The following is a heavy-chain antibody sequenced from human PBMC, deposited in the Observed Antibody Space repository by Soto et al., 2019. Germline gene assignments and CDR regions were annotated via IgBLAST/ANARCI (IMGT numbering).Heavy chain of an antibody. D-gene: IGHD6-6*01. J-gene: IGHJ4*02. CDR2: IYYSGST. V-gene: IGHV4-59*08. CDR1: GGSISSYY. CDR3: ARLGFNSSSHYFDY. Sequence: PSETLSLTCTVSGGSISSYYWSWIRQPPGKGLEWIGYIYYSGSTNYNPSLKSRVTISVDTSKNQFSLKLSSVTAADTAVYYCARLGFNSSSHYFDYWGQGTLVTVS.